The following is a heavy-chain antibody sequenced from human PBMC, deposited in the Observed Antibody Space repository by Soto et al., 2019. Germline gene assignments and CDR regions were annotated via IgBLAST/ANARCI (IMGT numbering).Heavy chain of an antibody. D-gene: IGHD2-15*01. CDR2: INHSGST. Sequence: SETLSLTCAVYGGSFSGYYWSWIRQPPGKGLEWIGEINHSGSTNYNPSLKSRGTISVDTSKNQSSLELSSVTAADTAVYYCARGRVICSGGSCYLGAFDIWGQGTMVTVSS. V-gene: IGHV4-34*01. J-gene: IGHJ3*02. CDR1: GGSFSGYY. CDR3: ARGRVICSGGSCYLGAFDI.